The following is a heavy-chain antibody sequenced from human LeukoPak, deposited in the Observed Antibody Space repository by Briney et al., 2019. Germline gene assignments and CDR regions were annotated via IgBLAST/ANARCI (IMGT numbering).Heavy chain of an antibody. CDR2: IYHSGRT. D-gene: IGHD2-21*01. Sequence: SETLSLICAVSGFSISSGYYWGWIRQPPGKGLEWIGSIYHSGRTYYNPSLKSRVTISVDTSKNHFSLKLSSVTAADTAVYYCARLVVVGGDCLWGQGTLVTVSS. V-gene: IGHV4-38-2*01. J-gene: IGHJ4*02. CDR3: ARLVVVGGDCL. CDR1: GFSISSGYY.